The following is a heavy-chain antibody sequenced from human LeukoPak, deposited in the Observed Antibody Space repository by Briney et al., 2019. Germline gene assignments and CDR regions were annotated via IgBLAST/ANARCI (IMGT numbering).Heavy chain of an antibody. V-gene: IGHV1-46*01. Sequence: ASVKVSCKASGYTFTSYYMHWVRQAPGQGLEWMGIINPSGGSTSYAQKFQGRVTITRDMSTSTVYMELSSLRSEDTAVYYCARDKINSSSWRYYFDYWGQGTLVTVSS. CDR2: INPSGGST. D-gene: IGHD6-13*01. J-gene: IGHJ4*02. CDR3: ARDKINSSSWRYYFDY. CDR1: GYTFTSYY.